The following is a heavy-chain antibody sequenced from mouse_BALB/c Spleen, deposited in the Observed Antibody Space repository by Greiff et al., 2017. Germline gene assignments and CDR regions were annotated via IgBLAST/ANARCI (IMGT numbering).Heavy chain of an antibody. D-gene: IGHD2-14*01. CDR1: GYSLTGYY. J-gene: IGHJ4*01. Sequence: LVKPAHSVSISCNVTGYSLTGYYMHWVKQSHGKSLEWIGYISCYNGATSYNQKFKGKSTFTVDTSSSTSYMQFNSLTSEDSAVYYCSRGRYWYDENYAMDYWGQGTSVTVSS. CDR2: ISCYNGAT. CDR3: SRGRYWYDENYAMDY. V-gene: IGHV1S34*01.